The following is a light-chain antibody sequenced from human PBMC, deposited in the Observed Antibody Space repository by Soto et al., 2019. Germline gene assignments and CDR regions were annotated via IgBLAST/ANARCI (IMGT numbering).Light chain of an antibody. CDR1: QSITSNF. V-gene: IGKV3-20*01. Sequence: EIVLTQSPGTLSLSPGERATLSCRASQSITSNFLAWYQQKPGQAPRLLIYGASTRAAGVPDRFSGSRSWPDYTRTITILEPEDFAVYYCQQYSSSPRMYTFGLGTKLGVK. CDR2: GAS. J-gene: IGKJ2*01. CDR3: QQYSSSPRMYT.